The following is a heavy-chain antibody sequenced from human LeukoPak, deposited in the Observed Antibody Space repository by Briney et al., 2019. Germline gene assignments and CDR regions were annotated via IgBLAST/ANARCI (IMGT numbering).Heavy chain of an antibody. Sequence: GGSLRLSCADSGFNFSSYGMSWVRQAPGKGLEWVSAISGSGGSTYYADSVKGRFTISRDNAKNSLYLQMNSLIAEDTAMYYCAKVGTRMVTIVAPYYMDVWGKGTTVTVSS. CDR3: AKVGTRMVTIVAPYYMDV. CDR1: GFNFSSYG. D-gene: IGHD5-24*01. CDR2: ISGSGGST. V-gene: IGHV3-23*01. J-gene: IGHJ6*03.